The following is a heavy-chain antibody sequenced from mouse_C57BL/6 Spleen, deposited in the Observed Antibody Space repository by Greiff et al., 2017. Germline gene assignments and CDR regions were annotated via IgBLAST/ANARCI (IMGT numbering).Heavy chain of an antibody. J-gene: IGHJ2*01. CDR1: GFTFSSYG. CDR2: ISSGGSYT. D-gene: IGHD2-3*01. V-gene: IGHV5-6*02. Sequence: DVMLVESGGDLVKPGGSLKLSCAASGFTFSSYGMSWVRQTPDKRLEWVATISSGGSYTYYPDSVKGRFTISRDNAKNTLYLQMSSLKSEDTAMYYCARVYDGYLLDYWGQGTTLTVSS. CDR3: ARVYDGYLLDY.